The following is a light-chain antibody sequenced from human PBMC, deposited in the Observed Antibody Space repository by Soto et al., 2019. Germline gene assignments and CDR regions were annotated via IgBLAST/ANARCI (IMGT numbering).Light chain of an antibody. CDR3: QQYGTSPVT. CDR1: QSVSNTY. Sequence: EIVLTQSPGTLSLSPGERATLSCRASQSVSNTYLAWYQHKPGQAPRLLIYGASDRATGIPDRFSGSGSVTDFTLTIRSLEPEDFALYSCQQYGTSPVTFGQGTKLEIK. J-gene: IGKJ2*01. V-gene: IGKV3-20*01. CDR2: GAS.